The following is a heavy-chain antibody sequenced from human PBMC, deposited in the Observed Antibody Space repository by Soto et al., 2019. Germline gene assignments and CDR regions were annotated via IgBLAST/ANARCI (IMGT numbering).Heavy chain of an antibody. CDR2: IDSAGSRI. J-gene: IGHJ6*03. D-gene: IGHD1-1*01. CDR1: GFPLSGYL. CDR3: ARDVENDGNYYIDA. Sequence: GGSLRLSCAASGFPLSGYLMHWVRQAPGRGLVWVSRIDSAGSRIDYADSVKGRFTISRDNAENTLYLQMNSLRDEDTAVYYCARDVENDGNYYIDARGKGTTVTVSS. V-gene: IGHV3-74*01.